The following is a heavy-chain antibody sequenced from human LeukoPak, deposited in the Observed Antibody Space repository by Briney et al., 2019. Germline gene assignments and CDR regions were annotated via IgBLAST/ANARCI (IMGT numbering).Heavy chain of an antibody. D-gene: IGHD5-12*01. V-gene: IGHV4-39*07. CDR1: GGSISSSSYY. Sequence: SETLSLTCTVSGGSISSSSYYWGWIRQPPGKGLEWIGSIYYSGSTNYNPSLKSRVTISVDTSKNQFSLKLSSVTAADTAVYYCARVGLALDIVATIVNSVLDPWGQGTLVTVSS. J-gene: IGHJ5*02. CDR2: IYYSGST. CDR3: ARVGLALDIVATIVNSVLDP.